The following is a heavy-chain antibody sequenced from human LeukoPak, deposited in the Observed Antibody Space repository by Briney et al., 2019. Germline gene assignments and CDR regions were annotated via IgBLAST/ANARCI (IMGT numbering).Heavy chain of an antibody. J-gene: IGHJ5*02. V-gene: IGHV3-21*01. Sequence: GGSLRLSCAASGFTFSSYSMNWVRQAPGKGLEWVSSISSSSSYLYYADSVKGRFTISRDNAKNSLYLQMNSLRAEDTAVYYCARDHLYGSGSYYNPYWFDPWGQGTLVTVSS. D-gene: IGHD3-10*01. CDR3: ARDHLYGSGSYYNPYWFDP. CDR2: ISSSSSYL. CDR1: GFTFSSYS.